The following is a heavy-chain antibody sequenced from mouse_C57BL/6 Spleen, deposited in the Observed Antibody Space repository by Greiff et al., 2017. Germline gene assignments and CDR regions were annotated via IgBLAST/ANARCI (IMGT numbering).Heavy chain of an antibody. V-gene: IGHV1-69*01. CDR3: ARSLYDGYVG. CDR1: GYTFTSYW. Sequence: QVQLQQPGAELVMPGASVKLSCKASGYTFTSYWMHWVKQRPGQGLEWIGEIDPSDSYTNYNQKFKGKSTLTVDKSSSTAYMQLSSLTSEDSAVYYCARSLYDGYVGWGQGTTLTVSS. J-gene: IGHJ2*01. D-gene: IGHD2-3*01. CDR2: IDPSDSYT.